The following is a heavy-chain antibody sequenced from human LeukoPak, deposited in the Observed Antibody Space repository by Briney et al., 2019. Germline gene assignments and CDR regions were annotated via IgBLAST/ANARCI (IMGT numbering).Heavy chain of an antibody. CDR2: ISSSGSTI. J-gene: IGHJ4*02. CDR3: ALEVDIVVLPAAHIDY. CDR1: GFTFSDYY. Sequence: PGGSLRLSCAASGFTFSDYYMSWIRQAPGKGLEWVSYISSSGSTIYYADSVKGRFTISRDNAKNSLYLQMNSLRAEDTAVYYCALEVDIVVLPAAHIDYWGQGALATVSS. V-gene: IGHV3-11*04. D-gene: IGHD2-2*01.